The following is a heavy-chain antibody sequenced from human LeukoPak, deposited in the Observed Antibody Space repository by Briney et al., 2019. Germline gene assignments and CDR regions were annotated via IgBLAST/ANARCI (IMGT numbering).Heavy chain of an antibody. V-gene: IGHV4-34*01. CDR2: IKHSGST. Sequence: PSETLSLTCAVYGGSFSGYYWSWIRQPPGKGLEWIGEIKHSGSTNYNPSLKSRVTISLDTSKIQFSLKVSSVTAADTAVYYCARGGDGYNYFDYWGQGTLVTVSS. D-gene: IGHD5-24*01. CDR1: GGSFSGYY. J-gene: IGHJ4*02. CDR3: ARGGDGYNYFDY.